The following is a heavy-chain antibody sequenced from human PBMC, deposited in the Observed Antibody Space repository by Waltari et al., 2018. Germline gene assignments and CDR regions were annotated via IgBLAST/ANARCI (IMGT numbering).Heavy chain of an antibody. CDR3: ARDWQTGNGVVHYYYYGMDD. Sequence: VQLVQSGAEVKKHGASVTVLWQAPGLAFTCFGCGWLPRTPGTGLEWMGGVCVYNGNTNNAQKLQGRVTMTTDRSTSTANMEMRSLRSDDTAVYDCARDWQTGNGVVHYYYYGMDDWGQGTTVTVSS. J-gene: IGHJ6*02. CDR1: GLAFTCFG. D-gene: IGHD3-3*01. CDR2: VCVYNGNT. V-gene: IGHV1-18*01.